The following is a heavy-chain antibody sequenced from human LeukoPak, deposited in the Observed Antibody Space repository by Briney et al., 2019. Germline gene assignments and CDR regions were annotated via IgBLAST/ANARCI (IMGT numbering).Heavy chain of an antibody. CDR2: ISGSGGST. D-gene: IGHD4-23*01. J-gene: IGHJ3*02. V-gene: IGHV3-23*01. CDR1: GFTFSSYA. CDR3: AKDRWSATSTDAFDI. Sequence: PGGSLGLSCAASGFTFSSYAMSWVRQAPGKGLEWVSAISGSGGSTYYADSVKGRFTISRDNSKSTLYLQMNSLRAEDTAVYYCAKDRWSATSTDAFDIWGQGTMVTVSS.